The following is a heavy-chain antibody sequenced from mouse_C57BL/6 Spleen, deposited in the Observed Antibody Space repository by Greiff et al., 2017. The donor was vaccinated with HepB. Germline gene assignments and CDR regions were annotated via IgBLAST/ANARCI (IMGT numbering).Heavy chain of an antibody. D-gene: IGHD1-1*01. Sequence: DVQLVESGGGLVQPGGSLSLSCAASGFTFTDYYMSWVRQPPGKALEWLGFIRNKANGYTTEYSASVKGRFTISRDNSQSILYLQMNALRAEDSATYYCASYGSSYVGYFDVWGTGTTVTVSS. V-gene: IGHV7-3*01. J-gene: IGHJ1*03. CDR2: IRNKANGYTT. CDR3: ASYGSSYVGYFDV. CDR1: GFTFTDYY.